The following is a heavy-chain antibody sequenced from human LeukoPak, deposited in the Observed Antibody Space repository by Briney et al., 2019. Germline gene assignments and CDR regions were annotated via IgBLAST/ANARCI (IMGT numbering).Heavy chain of an antibody. CDR1: GNTFSIHG. V-gene: IGHV3-23*01. D-gene: IGHD7-27*01. Sequence: GGTLRLFCAASGNTFSIHGMNWVRQAPGKGLEWVSGIGASGSHTYFADSVKGRFSISRDNSKNTVYLQMNSLRAGDTALYFCARDLSSLGLDDWGQGTLVTVSS. CDR3: ARDLSSLGLDD. J-gene: IGHJ4*02. CDR2: IGASGSHT.